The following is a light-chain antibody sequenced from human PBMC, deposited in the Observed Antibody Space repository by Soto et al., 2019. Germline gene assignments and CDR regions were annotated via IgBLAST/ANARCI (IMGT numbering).Light chain of an antibody. Sequence: ALTQPPSVSVAPGQTATITCGGSNIGSKSVHWYQRRPGQAPVLVVYDDRDRPSGIPDRFSGSNSGNTATLTISRVEVGDEADYHCQEWDSTLDQWIFGGGTKLTVL. CDR1: NIGSKS. J-gene: IGLJ2*01. V-gene: IGLV3-21*02. CDR3: QEWDSTLDQWI. CDR2: DDR.